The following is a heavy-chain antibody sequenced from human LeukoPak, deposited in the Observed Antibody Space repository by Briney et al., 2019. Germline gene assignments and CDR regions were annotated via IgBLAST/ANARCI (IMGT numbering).Heavy chain of an antibody. D-gene: IGHD3-22*01. CDR1: GFTFSSYG. J-gene: IGHJ6*02. Sequence: GGSLRLSCAASGFTFSSYGMHWVRQAPGKGLEWVAVIWYDGSNKYYADSVKGRFTISRDNSKNTLYLQMNSLRAEDTAVYYCARDAQRDYYDSSGYPHYYYYGMTSGAKGPRSPSP. CDR2: IWYDGSNK. CDR3: ARDAQRDYYDSSGYPHYYYYGMTS. V-gene: IGHV3-33*01.